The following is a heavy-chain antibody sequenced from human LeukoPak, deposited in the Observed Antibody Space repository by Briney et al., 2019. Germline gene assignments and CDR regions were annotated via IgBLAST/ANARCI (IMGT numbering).Heavy chain of an antibody. V-gene: IGHV1-2*02. CDR2: INPNSGGT. CDR1: GYTFTDYY. Sequence: ASVKVSCKASGYTFTDYYMHWVRQAPGQGLEWMGWINPNSGGTNYAQNFQGRVTMTRDTSISTAFLELSSLSSDDTAVYYCARGSTRDSSGWYGPGKWFDPWGQGTLVTVSS. D-gene: IGHD6-19*01. CDR3: ARGSTRDSSGWYGPGKWFDP. J-gene: IGHJ5*02.